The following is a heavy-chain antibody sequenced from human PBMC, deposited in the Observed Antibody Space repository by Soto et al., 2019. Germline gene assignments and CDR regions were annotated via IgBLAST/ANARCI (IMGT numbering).Heavy chain of an antibody. CDR3: ASHVGLYYGDYDELLPIDY. Sequence: SETLSLTCTVSGGSISSYYWSWIRQPPGKGLEWIGYIYYSGSTNYNPSLKSRVTISVDTSKNQFSLKLSSVTAADTAVYYCASHVGLYYGDYDELLPIDYWGQGTLVTVSS. CDR1: GGSISSYY. CDR2: IYYSGST. J-gene: IGHJ4*02. D-gene: IGHD4-17*01. V-gene: IGHV4-59*08.